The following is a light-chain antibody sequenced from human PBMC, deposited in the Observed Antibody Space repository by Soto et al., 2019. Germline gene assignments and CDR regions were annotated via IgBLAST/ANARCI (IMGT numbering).Light chain of an antibody. Sequence: GWTQSPAPLSVSAGGVAPGCCRASQSVSGNLAWYQQKPGQAPRLLIYGTSIRATGVPARFSGGGSGTEFTLTLSSLQSDDFAVYYCQHYLTWPLTFGGGTKVDI. V-gene: IGKV3-15*01. CDR2: GTS. CDR1: QSVSGN. CDR3: QHYLTWPLT. J-gene: IGKJ4*01.